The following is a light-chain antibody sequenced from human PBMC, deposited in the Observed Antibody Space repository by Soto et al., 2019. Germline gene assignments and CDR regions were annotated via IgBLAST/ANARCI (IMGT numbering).Light chain of an antibody. CDR3: QQYNNWLPWT. CDR2: GAS. CDR1: QSVSSN. Sequence: EIVMTQSPATLSVSPGERATLSCRASQSVSSNLAWYQQKPGQAPRLLIYGASTRATGIPARFSGSGSGTEFTFTISSLQSEDFAVYYCQQYNNWLPWTFGQGTKVEIK. J-gene: IGKJ1*01. V-gene: IGKV3-15*01.